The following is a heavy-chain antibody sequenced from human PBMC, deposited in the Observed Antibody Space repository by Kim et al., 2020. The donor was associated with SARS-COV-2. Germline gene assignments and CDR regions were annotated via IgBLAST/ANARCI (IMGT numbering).Heavy chain of an antibody. V-gene: IGHV3-11*01. CDR3: VCPETGAVADRNAFDI. CDR2: ISSSGSTI. D-gene: IGHD6-19*01. CDR1: GFTFSDYY. Sequence: GGSLRLSCAASGFTFSDYYMSWIRQAPGKGLEWVSYISSSGSTIYYADSVKGRFTISRDNAKNSLYLQMNSLRAEDTAVYYCVCPETGAVADRNAFDIWGQGTMVTVSS. J-gene: IGHJ3*02.